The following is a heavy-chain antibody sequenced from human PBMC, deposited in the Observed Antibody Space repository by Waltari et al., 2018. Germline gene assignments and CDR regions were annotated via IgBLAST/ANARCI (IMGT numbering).Heavy chain of an antibody. J-gene: IGHJ4*02. CDR3: ATEGYYGSGSTDY. V-gene: IGHV1-69*05. D-gene: IGHD3-10*01. CDR2: IIPIFGTA. Sequence: QVQLVQSGAEVKKPGSSVKVSCKASGGTFSSYAISWVRQAPGQGLEWMGGIIPIFGTANYAQRSQGRVRITTDESTGTAYMERASLRSEDTAGYYCATEGYYGSGSTDYWGQGTLVTVSS. CDR1: GGTFSSYA.